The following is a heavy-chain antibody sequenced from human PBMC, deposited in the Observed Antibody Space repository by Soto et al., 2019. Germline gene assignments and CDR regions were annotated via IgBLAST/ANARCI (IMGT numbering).Heavy chain of an antibody. V-gene: IGHV2-26*01. D-gene: IGHD5-12*01. J-gene: IGHJ4*02. Sequence: PPRKALEWLAHIFSNDEKSYSTSLKSRLTISKDTSKSQVVLTMTNMDPVDTATYYCARTRYSGYDIFDYWGQGTLVTVSS. CDR3: ARTRYSGYDIFDY. CDR2: IFSNDEK.